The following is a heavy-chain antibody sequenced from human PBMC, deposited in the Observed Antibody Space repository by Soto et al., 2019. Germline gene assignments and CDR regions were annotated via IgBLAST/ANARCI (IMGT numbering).Heavy chain of an antibody. CDR2: IIPIFGTA. CDR3: AVSFKYGSGTFDALDV. Sequence: QVLLVQSGTEVKKPGSSVKVSCQASGGTSSDYALTWVRQAPGQGLEWMGGIIPIFGTANYAQSFQGRVSITEDESSSTAYMDFSSLKSEDTAVYYCAVSFKYGSGTFDALDVWGHGTMVMVSS. CDR1: GGTSSDYA. D-gene: IGHD3-10*01. V-gene: IGHV1-69*01. J-gene: IGHJ3*01.